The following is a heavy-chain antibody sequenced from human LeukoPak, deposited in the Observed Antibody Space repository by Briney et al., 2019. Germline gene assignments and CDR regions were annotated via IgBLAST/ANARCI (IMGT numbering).Heavy chain of an antibody. J-gene: IGHJ4*02. D-gene: IGHD3-22*01. CDR3: ATEHYYDSSGGPLDY. CDR2: ISAYNGNT. Sequence: GASVKVSCKASGYTFTSYGISWVRQAPGQGLEWMGWISAYNGNTNYAQKFQGRVTMTEDTSTDTAYMELSSLRSEDTAVYYCATEHYYDSSGGPLDYWGQGTLVTVSS. V-gene: IGHV1-18*01. CDR1: GYTFTSYG.